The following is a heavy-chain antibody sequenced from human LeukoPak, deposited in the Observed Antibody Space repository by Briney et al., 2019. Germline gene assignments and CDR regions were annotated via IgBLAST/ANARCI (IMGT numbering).Heavy chain of an antibody. D-gene: IGHD5-24*01. CDR3: AKDLDIRWLQLREHGAFDI. CDR1: GFTFSSYA. V-gene: IGHV3-30-3*01. CDR2: ISYDGSNK. Sequence: GGSLRLSCAASGFTFSSYAMHWVRQAPGKGLEWVAVISYDGSNKYYADSVKGRFTISRDNSKNTLYLQMNSLRAEDTAVYYCAKDLDIRWLQLREHGAFDIWGQGTMVTVSS. J-gene: IGHJ3*02.